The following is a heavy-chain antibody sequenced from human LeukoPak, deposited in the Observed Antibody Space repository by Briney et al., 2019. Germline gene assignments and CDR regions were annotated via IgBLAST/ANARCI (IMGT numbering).Heavy chain of an antibody. Sequence: SVKVSCKASGGTFSSYAISWVRQAPGQGLEWMGRIIPILGIANYAQKFQGRVTITADKSTSTAYMELSSLRSEDTAVYYCARARIAADPAKNYYYYGMDGWGQGTTVTVSS. CDR1: GGTFSSYA. CDR3: ARARIAADPAKNYYYYGMDG. J-gene: IGHJ6*02. D-gene: IGHD6-13*01. CDR2: IIPILGIA. V-gene: IGHV1-69*04.